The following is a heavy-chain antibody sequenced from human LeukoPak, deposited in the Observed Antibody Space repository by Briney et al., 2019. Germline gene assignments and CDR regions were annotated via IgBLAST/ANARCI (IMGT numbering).Heavy chain of an antibody. Sequence: SETLSLTCTVSGGSISSSSYYWGWIRQPPGKGLEWIGSPYYSGSTYYNPSLKSRVTISVDTSKNQFSLKLSSVTAADTAVYYCAVLMTGSYYMDVWGTGTTVTVSS. CDR2: PYYSGST. V-gene: IGHV4-39*01. J-gene: IGHJ6*03. CDR1: GGSISSSSYY. CDR3: AVLMTGSYYMDV. D-gene: IGHD3-9*01.